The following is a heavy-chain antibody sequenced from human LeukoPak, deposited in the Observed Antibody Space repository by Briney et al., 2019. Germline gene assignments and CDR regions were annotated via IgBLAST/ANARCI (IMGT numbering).Heavy chain of an antibody. J-gene: IGHJ4*02. CDR3: ARVSRWEHFDY. D-gene: IGHD1-26*01. V-gene: IGHV3-30-3*01. CDR2: ISYDGSNK. Sequence: PGGSLRLSCAASGFTFSSYAMHWVRQAPGKGLEWVAVISYDGSNKYYADSVKGRFTISRDNSKNTLYLQMNSLRAEDTAVYYCARVSRWEHFDYWGQGTLVTVSS. CDR1: GFTFSSYA.